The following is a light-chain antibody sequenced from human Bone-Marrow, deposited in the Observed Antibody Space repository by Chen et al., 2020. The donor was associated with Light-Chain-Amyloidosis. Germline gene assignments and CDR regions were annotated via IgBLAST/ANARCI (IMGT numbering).Light chain of an antibody. CDR2: DDS. Sequence: SYVLTQPSSVLVAPGQTPPIACGGNNIGSTSVHWYQPTPGQPPLLVVYDDSDRTSGSPELLSGSNSGNTATLTISRVEAGDEADYYRQVWDRSSDRPVFGGGTKLTVL. CDR3: QVWDRSSDRPV. J-gene: IGLJ3*02. V-gene: IGLV3-21*02. CDR1: NIGSTS.